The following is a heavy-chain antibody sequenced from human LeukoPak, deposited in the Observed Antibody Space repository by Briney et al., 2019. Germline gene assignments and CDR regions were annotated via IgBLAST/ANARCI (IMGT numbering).Heavy chain of an antibody. V-gene: IGHV3-48*02. D-gene: IGHD3-10*01. J-gene: IGHJ4*02. CDR3: ARGLMVRGVSGLLLG. Sequence: GGSLRLSCAASGFTFSDYSMNWVRQAPGKGLEWVSYISSSSSTVYYADSVKGRFTISRDNAKNSLYLQMNSLRDEDTAVYYCARGLMVRGVSGLLLGWGQGTLVTVSS. CDR2: ISSSSSTV. CDR1: GFTFSDYS.